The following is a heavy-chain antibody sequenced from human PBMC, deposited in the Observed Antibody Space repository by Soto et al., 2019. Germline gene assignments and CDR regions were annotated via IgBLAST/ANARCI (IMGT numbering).Heavy chain of an antibody. CDR1: GFTFSSYA. CDR3: AKDSRSMIVVVGLYYFDY. V-gene: IGHV3-23*01. CDR2: ISGSGGST. Sequence: GGSLRLSCAASGFTFSSYAMSWVRQAPGKGLEWVSAISGSGGSTYYADSVKGRFTISRDNSKNTLYLQMNSLRAEDTAVYYCAKDSRSMIVVVGLYYFDYWGQGTLVTVSS. J-gene: IGHJ4*02. D-gene: IGHD3-22*01.